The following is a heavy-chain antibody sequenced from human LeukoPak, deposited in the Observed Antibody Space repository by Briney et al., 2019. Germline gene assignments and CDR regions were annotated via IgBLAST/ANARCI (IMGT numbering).Heavy chain of an antibody. D-gene: IGHD6-6*01. CDR2: INHSGST. CDR3: ARDLAVAAQGNFDY. V-gene: IGHV4-34*01. Sequence: SETLSLTCAVYGGCFGGYYWSWIRRPPGKGLEWIGEINHSGSTNYNPSLKSRVAISVDTSKNQFSLKLSSVTAADTAVYYCARDLAVAAQGNFDYWGQGTLVTVSS. CDR1: GGCFGGYY. J-gene: IGHJ4*02.